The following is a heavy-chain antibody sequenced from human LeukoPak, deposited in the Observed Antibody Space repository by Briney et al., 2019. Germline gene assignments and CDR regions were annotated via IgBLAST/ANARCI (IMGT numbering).Heavy chain of an antibody. V-gene: IGHV4-39*01. D-gene: IGHD3-16*01. CDR3: ARVSGWGPSKKYFDH. Sequence: PSETLSLTCTVSVGSIRNNNYYWAWIRRPPGKGLEWIGSVSHSGTTYYNPSLKSRVTISVDTSKNQFSLKLTSVTAADSAVYYCARVSGWGPSKKYFDHWGQGTLVTVSP. CDR2: VSHSGTT. CDR1: VGSIRNNNYY. J-gene: IGHJ4*02.